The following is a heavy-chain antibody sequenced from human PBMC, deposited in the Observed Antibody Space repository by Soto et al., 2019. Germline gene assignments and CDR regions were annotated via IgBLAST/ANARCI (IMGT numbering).Heavy chain of an antibody. CDR1: GYTFTSYG. J-gene: IGHJ6*02. D-gene: IGHD7-27*01. CDR2: ISAYNGNT. Sequence: QVQLVQSGAEVKKPGASVKVSCKASGYTFTSYGISWVRQAPGQGLEWMGWISAYNGNTNYAQKLQGRVTMTTDTASSTAYMALKSLRSDDTAVYDCARGGPPNDYYYYGMDVWGQGTTVTGSS. V-gene: IGHV1-18*01. CDR3: ARGGPPNDYYYYGMDV.